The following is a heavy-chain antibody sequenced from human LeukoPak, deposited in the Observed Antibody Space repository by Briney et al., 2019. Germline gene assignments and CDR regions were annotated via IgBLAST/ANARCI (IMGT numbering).Heavy chain of an antibody. Sequence: SVKLSCKASGYTFTGYYIHWVRQAPGQGLEWMGWINPDSGGTNYAQKFQGRVTMTRDTSISTAYMELSRLRSDDTAVYYCAWAGTLWGTFDCWGQGTLVSVSS. D-gene: IGHD6-19*01. CDR1: GYTFTGYY. CDR3: AWAGTLWGTFDC. V-gene: IGHV1-2*02. J-gene: IGHJ4*02. CDR2: INPDSGGT.